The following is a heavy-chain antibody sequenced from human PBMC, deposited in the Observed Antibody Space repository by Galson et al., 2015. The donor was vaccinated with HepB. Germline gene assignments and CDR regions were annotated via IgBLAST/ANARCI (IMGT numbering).Heavy chain of an antibody. V-gene: IGHV4-39*01. Sequence: TLSLTCTVSGGSISSSSHYWGWIRQPPGKGLEWIGSIYYSGSTYYNPSLKSRVTISVDTSKNQFSLKLSSVTAADTAVYYCARQGRRTYYYYGMDVWGQGTTVTVSS. J-gene: IGHJ6*02. CDR3: ARQGRRTYYYYGMDV. CDR1: GGSISSSSHY. CDR2: IYYSGST.